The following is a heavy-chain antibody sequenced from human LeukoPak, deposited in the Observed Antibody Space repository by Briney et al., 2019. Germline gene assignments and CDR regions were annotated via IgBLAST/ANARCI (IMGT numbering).Heavy chain of an antibody. V-gene: IGHV3-7*03. CDR1: GFTFSTSW. D-gene: IGHD5-12*01. J-gene: IGHJ4*02. CDR3: AKLGIWWPPAGSGY. Sequence: GGSPRLSCVASGFTFSTSWMSWVRQAPGGGLEFVAYINPDESTKNYVDSVKGRFTISRDNAKNSLYLQMNSLRAEDTAVYYCAKLGIWWPPAGSGYWGQGTLVTVSS. CDR2: INPDESTK.